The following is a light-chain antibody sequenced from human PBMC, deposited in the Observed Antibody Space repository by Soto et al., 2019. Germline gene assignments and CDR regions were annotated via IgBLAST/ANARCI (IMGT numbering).Light chain of an antibody. Sequence: EIVMTQSPATLSVSPGXRVTLSCRASQDIRSSLAWYQQKPGQAPRLLIYGASIRATGVPATFSGSGSGTEFTLSISSLQSEHLGVYYCQQHSSWPLTFGGGTKVDIK. V-gene: IGKV3-15*01. J-gene: IGKJ4*01. CDR2: GAS. CDR3: QQHSSWPLT. CDR1: QDIRSS.